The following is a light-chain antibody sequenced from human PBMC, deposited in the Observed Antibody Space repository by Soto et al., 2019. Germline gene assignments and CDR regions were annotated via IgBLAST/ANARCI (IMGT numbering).Light chain of an antibody. J-gene: IGKJ1*01. CDR2: GAS. V-gene: IGKV3-20*01. Sequence: EIVLTQSPGTLSLSPGERATLSCRASQSVSNNYLAWYQQKPGQAPRLLIYGASNRATGIPDRFSGSGSGTDFTLTISRLEPEDFALYYCQQYGSSSWTFGQGTKVDIK. CDR3: QQYGSSSWT. CDR1: QSVSNNY.